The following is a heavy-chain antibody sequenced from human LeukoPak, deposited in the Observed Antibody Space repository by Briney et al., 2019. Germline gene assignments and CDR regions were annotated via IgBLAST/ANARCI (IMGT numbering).Heavy chain of an antibody. V-gene: IGHV1-2*02. CDR3: ARVTGYVMEDYFDY. D-gene: IGHD6-13*01. Sequence: ASVKVSCKASGYTFTGYYMHWVRQAPGQGLEWMGWINPNSGGTNYAQKFQGRVTTTRDTSISTAYMELSRLRSDDTAVYYCARVTGYVMEDYFDYWGQGTLVTVS. J-gene: IGHJ4*02. CDR1: GYTFTGYY. CDR2: INPNSGGT.